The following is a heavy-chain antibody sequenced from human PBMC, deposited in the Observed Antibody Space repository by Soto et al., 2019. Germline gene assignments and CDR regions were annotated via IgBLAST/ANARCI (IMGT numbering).Heavy chain of an antibody. CDR1: GGTFSSYA. V-gene: IGHV1-69*06. CDR3: SCTHCSSTSCEHQYYYYGMDV. CDR2: IIPIFGTA. J-gene: IGHJ6*02. Sequence: QVQLVQSGAEVKKPGSSVKVSCKASGGTFSSYAISWVRQAPGQGLEWMVGIIPIFGTANYAQKFHGRVTITADKSTSTAYMELSRMRSEDTAVYYCSCTHCSSTSCEHQYYYYGMDVWGQGTTVSVSS. D-gene: IGHD2-2*01.